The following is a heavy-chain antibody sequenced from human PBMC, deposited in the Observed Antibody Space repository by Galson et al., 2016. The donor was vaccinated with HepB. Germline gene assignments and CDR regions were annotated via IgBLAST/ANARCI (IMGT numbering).Heavy chain of an antibody. D-gene: IGHD2-2*02. J-gene: IGHJ5*02. CDR3: VTAPALPAPSP. CDR2: ISYGGTT. Sequence: SLRLSCAASGFTVSSTYMTWVRQAPGKGLEWVSLISYGGTTYYAESVKGRFTISRDNSTNILYLQMNSLRAEDTAVYYCVTAPALPAPSPWGQGTLVTVSS. V-gene: IGHV3-53*01. CDR1: GFTVSSTY.